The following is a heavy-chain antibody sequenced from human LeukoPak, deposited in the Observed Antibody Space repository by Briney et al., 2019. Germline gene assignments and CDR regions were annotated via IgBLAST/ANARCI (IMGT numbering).Heavy chain of an antibody. CDR3: ASERSHYYDSSGPDPN. V-gene: IGHV3-48*03. D-gene: IGHD3-22*01. CDR2: ISSSGSTI. J-gene: IGHJ4*02. CDR1: GFTFSSYE. Sequence: GGSLRLSCAASGFTFSSYEMNWVRQAPGKGLEWVSYISSSGSTIYYADSVKGRFTISRDNAKNSLYLQMNSLRAEDTAVYYCASERSHYYDSSGPDPNWGQGTLVTVSS.